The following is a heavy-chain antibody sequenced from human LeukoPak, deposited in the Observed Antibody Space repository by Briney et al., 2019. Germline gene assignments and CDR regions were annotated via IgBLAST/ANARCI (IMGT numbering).Heavy chain of an antibody. Sequence: ASVNVSCKVSGYTLTELSMHWVRQAPGKGLEWMGGFDPEDGEIIYAQKFQGRVTMTEDTSTDTAYMELSSLRSEDTAVYYCATGLLCSSTSCPDYWGQGTLVTVSS. J-gene: IGHJ4*02. CDR3: ATGLLCSSTSCPDY. D-gene: IGHD2-2*01. V-gene: IGHV1-24*01. CDR1: GYTLTELS. CDR2: FDPEDGEI.